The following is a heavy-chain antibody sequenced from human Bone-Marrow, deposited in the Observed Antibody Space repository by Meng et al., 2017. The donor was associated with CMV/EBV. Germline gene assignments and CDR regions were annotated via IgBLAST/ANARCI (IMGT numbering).Heavy chain of an antibody. J-gene: IGHJ4*02. D-gene: IGHD2-8*01. CDR3: ARGMGSYCFDY. V-gene: IGHV4-34*01. Sequence: SETLSLTCAVYGGSFSGYYWSWIRQPPGKGLEWIGEINHSGSTNYNPSLKSRVTISVDTSKNQFSLKLSSVTAADTAVYYCARGMGSYCFDYCGQGTLVPASS. CDR2: INHSGST. CDR1: GGSFSGYY.